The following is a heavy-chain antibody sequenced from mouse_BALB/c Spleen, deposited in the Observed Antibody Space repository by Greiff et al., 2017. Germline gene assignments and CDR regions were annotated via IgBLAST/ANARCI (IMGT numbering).Heavy chain of an antibody. CDR1: GFSLSTSGMG. Sequence: QVTLKVSGPGILQPSQTLSLTCSFSGFSLSTSGMGVSWIRQPSGKGLEWLAHIYWDDDKRYNPSLKSRLTISKDTSSNQVFLKITSVDTADTATYYCARRDYYGSSYDFDYWGQGTTLTVSS. CDR3: ARRDYYGSSYDFDY. V-gene: IGHV8-12*01. CDR2: IYWDDDK. D-gene: IGHD1-1*01. J-gene: IGHJ2*01.